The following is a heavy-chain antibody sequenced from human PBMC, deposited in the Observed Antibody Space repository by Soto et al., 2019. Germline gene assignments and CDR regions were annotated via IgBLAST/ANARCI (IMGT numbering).Heavy chain of an antibody. CDR3: ARIRGSSWSPDV. Sequence: SGPTLVNPTQTLTLTCTFSGFSLSTSGMRVSWIRQPPGKALEWLARIDWDDDKFYSTSLKARLTISKDTSKNQVVLTMTNMDPVDTATYDCARIRGSSWSPDVWGQGTTVTVSS. J-gene: IGHJ6*02. CDR2: IDWDDDK. CDR1: GFSLSTSGMR. V-gene: IGHV2-70*04. D-gene: IGHD6-13*01.